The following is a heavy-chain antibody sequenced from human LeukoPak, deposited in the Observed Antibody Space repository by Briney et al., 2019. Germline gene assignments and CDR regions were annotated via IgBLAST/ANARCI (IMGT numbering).Heavy chain of an antibody. D-gene: IGHD2-2*01. CDR3: ARYCSSTSCYLETYYYYYMDV. CDR1: GFTFSDYY. Sequence: GGSLRLSCAASGFTFSDYYMSWIRQAPGKGLEWVSYISSSGSTIYYADSVKGRFTISRDNAKNSLYLQMNSLRVEDTAVYYCARYCSSTSCYLETYYYYYMDVWGKGTTVTVSS. J-gene: IGHJ6*03. CDR2: ISSSGSTI. V-gene: IGHV3-11*04.